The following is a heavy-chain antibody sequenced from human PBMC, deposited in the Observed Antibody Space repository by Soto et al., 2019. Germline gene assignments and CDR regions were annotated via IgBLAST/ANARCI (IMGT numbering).Heavy chain of an antibody. CDR2: INHSGST. CDR3: AKAARAFDI. CDR1: GGSFSDYY. V-gene: IGHV4-34*01. J-gene: IGHJ3*02. Sequence: QVQLQQWGAGLLKPSETLSLTCAVYGGSFSDYYWSWIRQPPGQGLEWIGEINHSGSTNYNPSLKSRVTISVDTSKNQFSLKLSSVTAADTAVYYCAKAARAFDIWGQGTLVTVSS.